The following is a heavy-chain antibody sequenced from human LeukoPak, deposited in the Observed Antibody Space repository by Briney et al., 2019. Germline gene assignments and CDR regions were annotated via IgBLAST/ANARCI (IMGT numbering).Heavy chain of an antibody. CDR1: GCTFTSYW. J-gene: IGHJ4*02. V-gene: IGHV3-7*01. D-gene: IGHD6-19*01. CDR2: IKQDGNER. CDR3: AGSGWQVYFDY. Sequence: PGGSLRLSCAASGCTFTSYWMSWVRQAPGKGLEWVANIKQDGNERYYVDSVKGRFTISRDNAKNSLYLQMNSLRADDTGVYYCAGSGWQVYFDYWGQGTLVTVSS.